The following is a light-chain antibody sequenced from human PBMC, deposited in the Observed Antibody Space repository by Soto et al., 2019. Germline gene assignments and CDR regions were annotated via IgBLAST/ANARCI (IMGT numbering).Light chain of an antibody. V-gene: IGKV3-20*01. CDR1: QRVSSSF. J-gene: IGKJ4*01. CDR2: GAS. CDR3: QQYGSSPLT. Sequence: EIVLTQSPGTLSLSPGERATLSCRASQRVSSSFSAWYQHNPGQAPRLLIYGASSRATCIPDKFSGSGSGTDFTLTLSRLETEDVAVYYCQQYGSSPLTFGGGTKVAIK.